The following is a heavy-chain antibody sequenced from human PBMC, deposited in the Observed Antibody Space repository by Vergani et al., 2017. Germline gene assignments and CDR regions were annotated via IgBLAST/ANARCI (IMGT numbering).Heavy chain of an antibody. Sequence: QAQLVQSGAEVKKPGASVRVSCKASRYPFSRYGISWVRQAPGQGLEWMGWISAYSGETRYARSLQGRVTMTTDASTNTAYMSLRSLRSDDTAIYYCARDEGSGWYEYYNWSDSWGQGTLVTVSS. J-gene: IGHJ5*01. D-gene: IGHD6-19*01. V-gene: IGHV1-18*01. CDR2: ISAYSGET. CDR1: RYPFSRYG. CDR3: ARDEGSGWYEYYNWSDS.